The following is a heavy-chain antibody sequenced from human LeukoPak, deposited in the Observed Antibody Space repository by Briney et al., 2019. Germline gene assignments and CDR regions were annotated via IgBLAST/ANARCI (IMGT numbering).Heavy chain of an antibody. V-gene: IGHV3-23*01. Sequence: GGSLRLSCAASGFTFSSYAMSWVRQAPGKGLEWVSVISGSGGRTYYADSVKGRFTISRDNSKNTLYLQMNSLRAEDTAVYYCAKVRAPRQYYFDYWGQGTLVTVSS. CDR2: ISGSGGRT. CDR1: GFTFSSYA. J-gene: IGHJ4*02. CDR3: AKVRAPRQYYFDY. D-gene: IGHD1-26*01.